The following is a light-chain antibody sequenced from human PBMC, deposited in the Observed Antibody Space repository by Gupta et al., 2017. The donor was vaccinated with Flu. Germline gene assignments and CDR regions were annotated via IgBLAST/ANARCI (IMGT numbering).Light chain of an antibody. CDR1: QSILHSSNKKNC. CDR3: HQYCYTPYI. J-gene: IGKJ2*01. Sequence: IVMSQSPDSLAVSLGETATISCKSSQSILHSSNKKNCLAWYQQKPGQPPRLLFYWASTRHSGVPDRFRGSGSGTDFTLTISSLQAEDVTVYFCHQYCYTPYIFGQGTRLEI. V-gene: IGKV4-1*01. CDR2: WAS.